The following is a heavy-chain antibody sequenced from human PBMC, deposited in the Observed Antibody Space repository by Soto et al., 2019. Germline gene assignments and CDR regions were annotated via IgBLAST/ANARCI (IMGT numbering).Heavy chain of an antibody. J-gene: IGHJ4*02. CDR1: GFPFSDFY. D-gene: IGHD1-26*01. CDR3: ARTTWELGVRFDY. CDR2: ISGRGGTI. Sequence: GGSLRLSCAASGFPFSDFYMTWIRRAPGRGLQCLSYISGRGGTICYADSVKGRFTISRDNAKNSLDLQMDGLRGDDTGVYYCARTTWELGVRFDYWGQGALVTVSS. V-gene: IGHV3-11*01.